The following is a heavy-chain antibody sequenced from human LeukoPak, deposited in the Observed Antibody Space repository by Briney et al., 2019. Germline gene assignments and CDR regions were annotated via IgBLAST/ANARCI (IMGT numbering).Heavy chain of an antibody. J-gene: IGHJ4*02. V-gene: IGHV3-74*01. CDR2: INSDGRST. D-gene: IGHD3-9*01. Sequence: QLGGSLRLSCAASGFTFSNYWMHWVRQAPGKGLVWVSRINSDGRSTNYADSVKGRFTISRDNAKNTLYLQMNSLRAEDTAVYYCARGADSGYSSDNWGQGTLVSVSS. CDR1: GFTFSNYW. CDR3: ARGADSGYSSDN.